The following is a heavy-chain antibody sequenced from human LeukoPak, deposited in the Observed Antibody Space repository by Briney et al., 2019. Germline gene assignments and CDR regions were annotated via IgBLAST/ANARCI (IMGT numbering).Heavy chain of an antibody. CDR1: GFTFSSYG. D-gene: IGHD6-13*01. CDR3: AMTTGYSSSWYDEYFQH. J-gene: IGHJ1*01. CDR2: ISYDGSNK. Sequence: PGRSLRLSCAASGFTFSSYGMHWVRQAPGKGLEWVAVISYDGSNKYYADSVKGRFTISRDNSKNTLYLQMSSLRAEDTAVYYCAMTTGYSSSWYDEYFQHWGPGNLVTVSS. V-gene: IGHV3-30*03.